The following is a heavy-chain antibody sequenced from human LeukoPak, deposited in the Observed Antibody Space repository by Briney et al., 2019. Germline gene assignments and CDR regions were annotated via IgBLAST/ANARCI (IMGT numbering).Heavy chain of an antibody. V-gene: IGHV1-69*13. CDR2: IIPIFGTA. CDR1: GGTFISYA. CDR3: ARGYCSGGSCYYYGMDV. D-gene: IGHD2-15*01. J-gene: IGHJ6*01. Sequence: GASVKVSCKASGGTFISYAISWVRQAPGQGLEWMGGIIPIFGTANYAQKFQGRVTITADESTSTAYMELSSLRSEDTAVYYCARGYCSGGSCYYYGMDVWGQGTTVTVSS.